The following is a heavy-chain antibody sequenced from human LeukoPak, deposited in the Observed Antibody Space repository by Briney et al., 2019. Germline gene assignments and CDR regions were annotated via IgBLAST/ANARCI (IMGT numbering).Heavy chain of an antibody. D-gene: IGHD1-26*01. Sequence: GGSLRLSCAASGFTFSTYSMNWVRQAPGKGLEWLSYISARGTTIYYADSLKGRLTISRDNAKNALYLQMNSLRAEDTAVYYCAKNSGSYYGFDYWGQGTLVTVSS. CDR3: AKNSGSYYGFDY. CDR2: ISARGTTI. CDR1: GFTFSTYS. J-gene: IGHJ4*02. V-gene: IGHV3-48*01.